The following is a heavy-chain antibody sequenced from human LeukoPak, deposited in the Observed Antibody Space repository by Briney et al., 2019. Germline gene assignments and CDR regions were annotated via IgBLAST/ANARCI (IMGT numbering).Heavy chain of an antibody. D-gene: IGHD3-10*01. V-gene: IGHV5-51*01. J-gene: IGHJ6*04. Sequence: GESLKISCEGSGYNVTHYGIAWVRQMPGTGLECMGIIYPGDGNTRYSPSFQGQVTISADRSISTAYLQWNSLKASDTAMYYWARVFGLRSPRGMDVWGKGTTVSVSS. CDR1: GYNVTHYG. CDR2: IYPGDGNT. CDR3: ARVFGLRSPRGMDV.